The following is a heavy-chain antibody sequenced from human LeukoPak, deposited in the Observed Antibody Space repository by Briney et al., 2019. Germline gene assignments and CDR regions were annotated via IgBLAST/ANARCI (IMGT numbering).Heavy chain of an antibody. J-gene: IGHJ4*02. Sequence: PSETLSLTCNVSGGSMNGYYWSWLRQAPGKGLQWIGYIYCSGSTNYNPSLQSRVTISVDTSKNQFSLKLSSVTAADTAVYYCARMYYFGQGTLVTVAS. CDR3: ARMYY. CDR1: GGSMNGYY. V-gene: IGHV4-59*08. CDR2: IYCSGST.